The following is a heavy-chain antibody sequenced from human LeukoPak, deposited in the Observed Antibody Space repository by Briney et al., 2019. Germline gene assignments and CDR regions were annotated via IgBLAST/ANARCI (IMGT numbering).Heavy chain of an antibody. CDR3: AKDGGSNSYWYFDL. CDR2: IAHDGSQT. Sequence: GGSLTLSCAASRFIFSNYVMHCVRQAPGKGLEWVAVIAHDGSQTYYSDSVKGRFTISRDNSKNSLYLQMSSLRAEDTAVYFCAKDGGSNSYWYFDLWGRGTLVTVSS. J-gene: IGHJ2*01. CDR1: RFIFSNYV. D-gene: IGHD1-26*01. V-gene: IGHV3-30*18.